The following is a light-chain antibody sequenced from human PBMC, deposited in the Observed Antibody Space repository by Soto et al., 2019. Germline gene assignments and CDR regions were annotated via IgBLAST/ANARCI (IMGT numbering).Light chain of an antibody. CDR2: GAS. Sequence: DIVMTQSPATLSVSPGERVTLSCRASQSVGGNVAWYQQRPGQAPRLLISGASTRATGIPARFSGSGSGTEFTLTISGLQSEDFAVDHCQQYHDWPPLTFGGGTTVEIK. CDR1: QSVGGN. J-gene: IGKJ4*01. V-gene: IGKV3-15*01. CDR3: QQYHDWPPLT.